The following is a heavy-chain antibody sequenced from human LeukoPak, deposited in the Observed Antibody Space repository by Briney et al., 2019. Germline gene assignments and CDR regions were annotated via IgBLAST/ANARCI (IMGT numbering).Heavy chain of an antibody. J-gene: IGHJ4*02. CDR3: ARSLYGGNSGEDY. Sequence: PGGSLRLSCAASGFTFSSHSMSWVRQAPGKGLEWVSSISSSGSYIYYADSMKGRFTISRDNAKNSLYLQMNSLRAGDTAVYYCARSLYGGNSGEDYWGQGTLVTVSS. CDR1: GFTFSSHS. D-gene: IGHD4-23*01. V-gene: IGHV3-21*01. CDR2: ISSSGSYI.